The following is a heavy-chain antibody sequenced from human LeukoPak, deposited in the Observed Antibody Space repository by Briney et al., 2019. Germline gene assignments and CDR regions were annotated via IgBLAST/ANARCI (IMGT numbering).Heavy chain of an antibody. J-gene: IGHJ4*02. CDR2: IKEDGSET. CDR1: GFTFSYYW. V-gene: IGHV3-7*05. Sequence: PGGSLRLSCAAGGFTFSYYWMSWVRQAPGKGLEWVANIKEDGSETHYADSVEGRFTISRDNPKNSLYLQMNSLRDEDTAIYYCARVRGGSATSDFEYWGQGTLVTVSS. D-gene: IGHD2-2*01. CDR3: ARVRGGSATSDFEY.